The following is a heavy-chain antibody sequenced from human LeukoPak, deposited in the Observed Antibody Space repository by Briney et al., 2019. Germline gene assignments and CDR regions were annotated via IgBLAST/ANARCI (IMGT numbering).Heavy chain of an antibody. V-gene: IGHV4-61*01. CDR1: HYSISSGYY. D-gene: IGHD6-13*01. J-gene: IGHJ5*02. CDR3: ARAIPGYSSSWFPANWFDP. CDR2: IYYSGST. Sequence: PSETLSLTCAVSHYSISSGYYWGWIRQPPGKGLEWIGYIYYSGSTNYNPSLKSRVTISVDTSKNQFSLKLSSVTAADTAVYYCARAIPGYSSSWFPANWFDPWGQGTLVTVSS.